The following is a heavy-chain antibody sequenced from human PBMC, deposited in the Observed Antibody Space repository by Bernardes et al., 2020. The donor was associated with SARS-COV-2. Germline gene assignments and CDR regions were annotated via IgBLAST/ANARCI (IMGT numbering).Heavy chain of an antibody. D-gene: IGHD2-2*01. CDR1: GFTFSSYW. V-gene: IGHV3-74*01. Sequence: GGSLRLSCAASGFTFSSYWMHGVRQAPGKGLVWVSRINSDGSSTSYADSVKGRFTISRDNAKNTLYLQMNSLRAEDTAVYYCARELGGPAANYYYYYYGMDVWGQGTTVTV. J-gene: IGHJ6*02. CDR3: ARELGGPAANYYYYYYGMDV. CDR2: INSDGSST.